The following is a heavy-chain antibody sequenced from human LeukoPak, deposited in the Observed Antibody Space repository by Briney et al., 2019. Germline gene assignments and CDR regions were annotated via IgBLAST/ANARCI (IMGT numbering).Heavy chain of an antibody. CDR1: GFTFSSYA. CDR3: ASEDSSSLALLS. J-gene: IGHJ4*02. CDR2: ISYDGSNK. Sequence: GRSLRLSCAASGFTFSSYAMHWVRQAPGKGLEWVAVISYDGSNKYYADSVKGRFTISRDNSKNTLYLQMNSLRAEDTAVYYCASEDSSSLALLSWGQGTLVTVSS. D-gene: IGHD6-6*01. V-gene: IGHV3-30-3*01.